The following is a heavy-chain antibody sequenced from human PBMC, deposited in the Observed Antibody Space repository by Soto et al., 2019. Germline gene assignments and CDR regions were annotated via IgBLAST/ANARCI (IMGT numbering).Heavy chain of an antibody. J-gene: IGHJ4*02. Sequence: QVQLVQSGAEVKKPGASVKVSCKASGYTFTSYDINWLRHATGQGLEWMGWMNPNSGNTGYAQKFQGRVTMTRNNSISTADMELRSLRSEDTAVYYCASGRGLGSGWYDLHVLDYWGRGTLVAVCS. V-gene: IGHV1-8*01. CDR2: MNPNSGNT. D-gene: IGHD6-19*01. CDR1: GYTFTSYD. CDR3: ASGRGLGSGWYDLHVLDY.